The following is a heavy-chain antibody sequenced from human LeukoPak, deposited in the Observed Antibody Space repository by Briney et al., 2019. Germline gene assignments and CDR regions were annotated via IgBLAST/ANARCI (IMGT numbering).Heavy chain of an antibody. V-gene: IGHV3-21*01. D-gene: IGHD3-10*01. CDR1: GFTFSSYS. Sequence: GGSLRLSCAASGFTFSSYSMNWVRQAPGKGLEWVSSISSSSSYIYYADSVKGRFTISRDNAKISLYLQMNSLRAEDTAVYYCARKLLWFGELSGMDVWGQGTTVTVSS. J-gene: IGHJ6*02. CDR3: ARKLLWFGELSGMDV. CDR2: ISSSSSYI.